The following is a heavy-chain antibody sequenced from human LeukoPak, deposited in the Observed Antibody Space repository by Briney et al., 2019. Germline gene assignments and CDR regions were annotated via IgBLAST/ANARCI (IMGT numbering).Heavy chain of an antibody. V-gene: IGHV3-66*01. D-gene: IGHD1-1*01. Sequence: PGGSLRLSCAASGFTVSNNYMGWVRQAPGKGLEWVSVLYSGGNTYYADSVKGRLIISRDNSKNTLYLQMNSLRAEDTAVYYCATSPATGNIYFDLWGRGTLVTVSS. J-gene: IGHJ2*01. CDR3: ATSPATGNIYFDL. CDR1: GFTVSNNY. CDR2: LYSGGNT.